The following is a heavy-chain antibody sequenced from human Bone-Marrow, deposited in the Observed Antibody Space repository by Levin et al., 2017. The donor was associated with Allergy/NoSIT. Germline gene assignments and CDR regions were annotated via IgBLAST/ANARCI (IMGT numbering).Heavy chain of an antibody. J-gene: IGHJ4*02. V-gene: IGHV3-23*01. CDR3: AKVDSSSGYYGSTLLGY. CDR2: ISGSGGST. CDR1: GFTFSSYA. Sequence: PGGSLRLSCAASGFTFSSYAMSWVRQAPGKGLEWVSAISGSGGSTYYADSVKGRFTISRDNSKNTLYLQMNSLRAEDTAVYYCAKVDSSSGYYGSTLLGYWGQGTLVTVSS. D-gene: IGHD3-22*01.